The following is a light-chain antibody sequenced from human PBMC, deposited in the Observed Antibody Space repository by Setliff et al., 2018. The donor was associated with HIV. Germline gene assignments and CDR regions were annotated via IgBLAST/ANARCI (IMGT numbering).Light chain of an antibody. J-gene: IGLJ1*01. CDR2: ANT. Sequence: QSVLTQPPSVSGAPGQRVIISCTGSSSNIGAGYDVHWYQQLPGTAPKLLIYANTNRPSGVPDRFSGSKSDTSASLAITGLQAEDETDYYCQSYDSSLSGYVFGTGTKVTGL. V-gene: IGLV1-40*01. CDR1: SSNIGAGYD. CDR3: QSYDSSLSGYV.